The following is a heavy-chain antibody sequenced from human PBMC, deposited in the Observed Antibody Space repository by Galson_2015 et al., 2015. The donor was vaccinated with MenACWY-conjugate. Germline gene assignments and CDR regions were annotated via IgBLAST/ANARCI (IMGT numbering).Heavy chain of an antibody. V-gene: IGHV1-69*05. CDR1: GGTFSSYA. CDR2: IIPIFGTA. Sequence: SVKVSCKASGGTFSSYAISWVRQAPGQGLEWMGGIIPIFGTANYAQKFKGRVTITTDKSTSSAYMEMNSLRSEYTAVYYCARVSPYYYDSSGYYYCTFDIWGQGTLFTVSS. J-gene: IGHJ3*02. CDR3: ARVSPYYYDSSGYYYCTFDI. D-gene: IGHD3-22*01.